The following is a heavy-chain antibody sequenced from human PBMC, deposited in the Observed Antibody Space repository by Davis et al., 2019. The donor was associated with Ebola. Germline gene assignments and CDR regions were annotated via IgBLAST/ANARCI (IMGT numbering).Heavy chain of an antibody. CDR1: GFTFSGSA. CDR2: IRSKANSYAT. V-gene: IGHV3-73*01. Sequence: GESLKLSCAASGFTFSGSAMHWVRQASGKGLEWVGRIRSKANSYATAYAASVKGRFTISRDDSKNTAYLQMNSLKTEDTAVYYCTMNIPAAMGGMDVWGQGTTVTVSS. CDR3: TMNIPAAMGGMDV. J-gene: IGHJ6*02. D-gene: IGHD2-2*01.